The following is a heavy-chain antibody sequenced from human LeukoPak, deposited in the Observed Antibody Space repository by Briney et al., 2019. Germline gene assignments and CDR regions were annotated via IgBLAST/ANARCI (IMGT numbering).Heavy chain of an antibody. CDR2: IIPIFGTA. CDR1: GGTFSSYA. Sequence: SVKVSCKASGGTFSSYAISWVRQAPGQGLEWMGGIIPIFGTASYAQKFQGRVTITADESTSTAYMELSSLRSEDTAVYYCANSQLLYWTYWNWLDPWGQGTLVTVSS. V-gene: IGHV1-69*13. J-gene: IGHJ5*02. CDR3: ANSQLLYWTYWNWLDP. D-gene: IGHD2-2*02.